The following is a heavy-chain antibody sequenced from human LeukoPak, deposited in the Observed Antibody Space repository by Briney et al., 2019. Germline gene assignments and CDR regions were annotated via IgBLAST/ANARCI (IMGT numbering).Heavy chain of an antibody. D-gene: IGHD3-22*01. J-gene: IGHJ4*02. CDR3: AKVSPYYYDSSGSFDY. CDR2: ISGSGGST. V-gene: IGHV3-23*01. Sequence: GGSLRLSCAASGFTFSSYAMSWVRQAPGKGLEWVSAISGSGGSTYYADSVKGRFTMSRDNSKNTLYLQMNSLRAEDTAVYYCAKVSPYYYDSSGSFDYWGQGTLVTVS. CDR1: GFTFSSYA.